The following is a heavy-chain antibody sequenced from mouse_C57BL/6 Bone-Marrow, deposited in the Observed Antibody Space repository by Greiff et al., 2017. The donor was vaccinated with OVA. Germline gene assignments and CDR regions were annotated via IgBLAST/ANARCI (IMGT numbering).Heavy chain of an antibody. J-gene: IGHJ4*01. Sequence: EVQLQQSGPELVKPGASVKISCKASGYTFTDYYMNWVKQSHGKSLEWIGDINPNNGGTSYNQKFKGKATLTVDKSSSTAYMELRSLTSEDSAVYYCARPYDCFYYAMDYWGQGTSVTVSS. CDR1: GYTFTDYY. D-gene: IGHD2-4*01. V-gene: IGHV1-26*01. CDR2: INPNNGGT. CDR3: ARPYDCFYYAMDY.